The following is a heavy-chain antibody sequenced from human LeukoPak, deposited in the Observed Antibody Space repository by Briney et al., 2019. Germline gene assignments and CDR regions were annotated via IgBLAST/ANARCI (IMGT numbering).Heavy chain of an antibody. D-gene: IGHD1-20*01. CDR2: ISGSGGST. J-gene: IGHJ4*02. V-gene: IGHV3-23*01. CDR1: GFTFSSYA. Sequence: PGGSLRLSCAASGFTFSSYAMSWVRQAPGKGLEWVSAISGSGGSTYYADSVKGRFTISRDNAKNSVYLQMNSLRAEDTAVYYCARAATYNWNDVNYWGQGTLVTVSS. CDR3: ARAATYNWNDVNY.